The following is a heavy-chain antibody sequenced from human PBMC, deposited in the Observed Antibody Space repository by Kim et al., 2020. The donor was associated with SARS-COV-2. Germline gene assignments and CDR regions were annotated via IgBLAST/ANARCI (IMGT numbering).Heavy chain of an antibody. V-gene: IGHV3-15*01. CDR2: IKSKTDGGTT. D-gene: IGHD3-10*01. CDR3: TTEGLGGLWFGERGFDP. J-gene: IGHJ5*02. CDR1: GFTFSNAW. Sequence: GGSLRLSCAASGFTFSNAWMSWVRQAPGKGLEWVGRIKSKTDGGTTDYAAPVKGRFTISRDDSKNTLYLQMNSLKTEDTAVYYCTTEGLGGLWFGERGFDPWGQGTLVTVSS.